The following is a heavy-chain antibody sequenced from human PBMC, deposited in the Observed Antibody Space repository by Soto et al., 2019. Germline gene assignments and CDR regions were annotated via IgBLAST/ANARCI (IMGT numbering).Heavy chain of an antibody. CDR2: MNPNSGKA. V-gene: IGHV1-8*01. J-gene: IGHJ2*01. CDR1: GYTFTSYD. CDR3: ARGLVVVSATYWYFDL. D-gene: IGHD2-15*01. Sequence: QVQLVQSGAEVKKPGASVKVSCKASGYTFTSYDINWVRQAAGQGLEWIGWMNPNSGKAVYAQKFQGRVTMAGNTSIGTAYMGLSSLRSDDTAVYFCARGLVVVSATYWYFDLWGRGTLVTVSS.